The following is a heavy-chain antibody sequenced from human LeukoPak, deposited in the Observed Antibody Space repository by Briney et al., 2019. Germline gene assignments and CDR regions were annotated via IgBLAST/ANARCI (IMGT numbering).Heavy chain of an antibody. CDR1: GFTFSSYN. V-gene: IGHV3-21*01. D-gene: IGHD2-2*01. J-gene: IGHJ4*02. CDR3: TRGLQIPAAIGTDY. Sequence: PGGSLRLSCAASGFTFSSYNMNWVRQAPGKGLEWVSSISDSSSYIYYADSVKGRFTISRDNAKNSLYLQMNSLRAEDTAVYYCTRGLQIPAAIGTDYWGQGTLVTVSS. CDR2: ISDSSSYI.